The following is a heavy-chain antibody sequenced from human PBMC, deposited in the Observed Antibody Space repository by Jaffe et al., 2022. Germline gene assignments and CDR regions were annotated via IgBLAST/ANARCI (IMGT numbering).Heavy chain of an antibody. CDR2: INPSGGST. D-gene: IGHD4-4*01. Sequence: QVQLVQSGAEVKKPGASVKVSCKASGYTFTSYYMHWVRQAPGQGLEWMGIINPSGGSTSYAQKFQGRVTMTRDTSTSTVYMELSSLRSEDTAVYYCARANLMALGSGRNYGLDYWGQGTLVTVSS. V-gene: IGHV1-46*01. CDR1: GYTFTSYY. CDR3: ARANLMALGSGRNYGLDY. J-gene: IGHJ4*02.